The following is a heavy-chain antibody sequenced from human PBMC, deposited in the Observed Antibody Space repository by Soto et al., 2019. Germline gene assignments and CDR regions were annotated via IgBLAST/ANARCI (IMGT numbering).Heavy chain of an antibody. D-gene: IGHD1-26*01. CDR2: IYPGDSDT. J-gene: IGHJ4*02. CDR3: ARQFEWEPYDY. CDR1: GYSFTGYW. V-gene: IGHV5-51*01. Sequence: PGESLKISCKGSGYSFTGYWIGCVRQMPGKGLEWMGIIYPGDSDTRYSQSFQGQVTISADKSIRTAYLQWSSLKASDTAMYYCARQFEWEPYDYWGEGTLVTVSS.